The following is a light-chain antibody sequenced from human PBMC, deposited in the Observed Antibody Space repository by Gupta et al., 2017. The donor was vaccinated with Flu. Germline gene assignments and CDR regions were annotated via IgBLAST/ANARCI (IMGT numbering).Light chain of an antibody. CDR2: DAS. Sequence: DIQMTQSPSSLSASVGDRVTITCQASQDINNYLNWYQQKPGKAPALLIYDASNLETGVPSMFSGSGSGTDFTFTISSLQPEDIATYYCQHYKAFPITFGQGTRLEIK. CDR1: QDINNY. V-gene: IGKV1-33*01. J-gene: IGKJ5*01. CDR3: QHYKAFPIT.